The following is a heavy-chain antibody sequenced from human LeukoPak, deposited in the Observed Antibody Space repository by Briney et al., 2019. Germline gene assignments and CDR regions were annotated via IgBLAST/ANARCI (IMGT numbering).Heavy chain of an antibody. J-gene: IGHJ6*03. CDR2: IKQEGREK. CDR1: GLTFHNFW. D-gene: IGHD5-18*01. V-gene: IGHV3-7*01. Sequence: GGYLILSWAAAGLTFHNFWMNWDRRAPRKGLGWEANIKQEGREKHHLDSVKARYTVSRDNAEHSLYLQMNSYSAEDTGVYYFARIGYTYGPLGYYYYMDVWGKGTTVTISS. CDR3: ARIGYTYGPLGYYYYMDV.